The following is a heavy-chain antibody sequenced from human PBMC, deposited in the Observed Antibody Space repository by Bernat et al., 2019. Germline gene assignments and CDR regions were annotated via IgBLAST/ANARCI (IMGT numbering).Heavy chain of an antibody. CDR1: GFTFSSYV. J-gene: IGHJ1*01. Sequence: EVQLVESGGGLVQPGGSLRLSCAASGFTFSSYVMNWVRQAPGKGLEWVSYISSSGSTIYYADSVKGRFTISRDNAKNSLYLQMNSLRAEDTAVYYCARDPPPVAATGRYFQHWGQGTLVTVSS. CDR2: ISSSGSTI. D-gene: IGHD2-15*01. CDR3: ARDPPPVAATGRYFQH. V-gene: IGHV3-48*03.